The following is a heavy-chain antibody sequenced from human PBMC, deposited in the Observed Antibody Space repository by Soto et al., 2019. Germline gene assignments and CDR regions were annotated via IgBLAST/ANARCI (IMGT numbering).Heavy chain of an antibody. V-gene: IGHV4-30-4*01. CDR1: GGSISSGDYY. CDR2: IHYSGST. J-gene: IGHJ5*02. CDR3: ATLLRFFGP. Sequence: SETLSLTCTVSGGSISSGDYYWSWIRQPPGKGLEWIGYIHYSGSTYYNPSLKSRITISVEKSKNQFSLKLSSVTAADTAVYYCATLLRFFGPWGQGILVTVST. D-gene: IGHD3-3*01.